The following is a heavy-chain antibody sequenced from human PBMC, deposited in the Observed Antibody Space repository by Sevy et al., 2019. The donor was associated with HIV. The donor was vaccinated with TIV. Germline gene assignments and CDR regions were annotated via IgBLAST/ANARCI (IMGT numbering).Heavy chain of an antibody. J-gene: IGHJ4*02. CDR3: AKDLAGPGRRYFDY. D-gene: IGHD6-13*01. CDR2: IRYDGSDK. Sequence: GGSLRLSCAASGLTFSNYGMHWVRQVPGKGLEWVTFIRYDGSDKYYAASVKGRFTISRDDSKNTLYLQMDSLTPEDTAIYYCAKDLAGPGRRYFDYWGQRTLVTVSS. CDR1: GLTFSNYG. V-gene: IGHV3-30*02.